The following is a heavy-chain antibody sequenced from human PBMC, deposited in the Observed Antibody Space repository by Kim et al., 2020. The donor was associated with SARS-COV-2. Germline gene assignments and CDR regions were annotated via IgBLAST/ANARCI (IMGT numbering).Heavy chain of an antibody. CDR3: AKDGRITIFGVVITQTYYFDY. D-gene: IGHD3-3*01. J-gene: IGHJ4*02. Sequence: RCTISRDKSKNTLYLQMNSLRAEDTAVYYCAKDGRITIFGVVITQTYYFDYWGQGTLVTVSS. V-gene: IGHV3-23*01.